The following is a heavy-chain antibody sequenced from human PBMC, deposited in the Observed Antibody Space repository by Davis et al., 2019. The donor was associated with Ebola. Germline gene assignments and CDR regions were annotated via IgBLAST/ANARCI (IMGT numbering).Heavy chain of an antibody. V-gene: IGHV3-7*03. D-gene: IGHD2-15*01. CDR1: GFTFSSYW. Sequence: GESLKISCAVSGFTFSSYWMSWVRQAPGRGLEWVANIKQDGSEKYYVDSVKGRFTISRDNAKNSLYLQMNSLRVEDTAVYYCARGDSRWSNWYFDLWGRGTLVTVSS. CDR2: IKQDGSEK. CDR3: ARGDSRWSNWYFDL. J-gene: IGHJ2*01.